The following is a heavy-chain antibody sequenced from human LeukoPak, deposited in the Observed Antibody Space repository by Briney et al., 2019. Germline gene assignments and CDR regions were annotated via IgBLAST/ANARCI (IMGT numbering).Heavy chain of an antibody. Sequence: SVKVSCKASGYTFTSYYMHWVRQAPGQGLEWVGIINPSGGSTSYAQKFQGRVTMTRDTSTSTVYMELSSLRSEDTAVYYCARSYYYDSSGYLFDYWGQGTLVTVSS. D-gene: IGHD3-22*01. V-gene: IGHV1-46*01. CDR2: INPSGGST. CDR3: ARSYYYDSSGYLFDY. CDR1: GYTFTSYY. J-gene: IGHJ4*02.